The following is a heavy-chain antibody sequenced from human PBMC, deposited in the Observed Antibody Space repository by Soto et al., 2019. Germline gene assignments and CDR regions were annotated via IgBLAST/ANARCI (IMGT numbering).Heavy chain of an antibody. D-gene: IGHD3-16*01. CDR3: ARDLEGADVFDF. J-gene: IGHJ3*01. CDR1: GFAFIKYN. Sequence: WGSLRLSCVPSGFAFIKYNINYLRHLSFRWIEWVSSIGSRGSSYRYYANSVRGRFTSSRDIAKNTLYLEMHSLRADDTALYYCARDLEGADVFDFWGQVTMVTVSS. CDR2: IGSRGSSYR. V-gene: IGHV3-21*01.